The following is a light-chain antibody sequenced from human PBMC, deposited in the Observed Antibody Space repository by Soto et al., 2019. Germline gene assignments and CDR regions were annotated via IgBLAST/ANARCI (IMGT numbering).Light chain of an antibody. CDR3: QQSWT. CDR1: QSISSW. J-gene: IGKJ1*01. V-gene: IGKV1-5*03. Sequence: DIQMTQSPSTLSASVGDRVTITCRASQSISSWLAWYQQKPGKAPKLLIYKASSLESGVPSRFSGSGSGTEFTLTISSLQPDDFATYYCQQSWTFGQGTKVE. CDR2: KAS.